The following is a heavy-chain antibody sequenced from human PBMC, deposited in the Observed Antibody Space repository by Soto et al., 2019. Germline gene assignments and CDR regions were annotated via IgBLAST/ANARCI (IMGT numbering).Heavy chain of an antibody. Sequence: GGSLRLSCAASGFTFSSYGMHWVRQAPGKGLEWVAVIWYDGSNKYYADSVKGRFTISRDNSKNTLYLQMNSLRAEDTAVYYCARDHMYGDYVGFDYWGQGTLVTVSS. D-gene: IGHD4-17*01. CDR3: ARDHMYGDYVGFDY. CDR2: IWYDGSNK. J-gene: IGHJ4*02. V-gene: IGHV3-33*01. CDR1: GFTFSSYG.